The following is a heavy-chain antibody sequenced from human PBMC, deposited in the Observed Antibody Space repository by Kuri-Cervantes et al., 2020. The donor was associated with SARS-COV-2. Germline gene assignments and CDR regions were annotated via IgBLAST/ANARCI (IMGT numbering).Heavy chain of an antibody. CDR2: IYHSGST. CDR3: ARALPGNWFDP. Sequence: GSLRLSCAVSDDSISSSNWWSWGRQPPGKGLEWIGEIYHSGSTYYNPSLKSRVIISVDKSKNQFSLKLSSVTAADTAVYYCARALPGNWFDPWGQGTLVTVSS. V-gene: IGHV4-4*02. CDR1: DDSISSSNW. J-gene: IGHJ5*02.